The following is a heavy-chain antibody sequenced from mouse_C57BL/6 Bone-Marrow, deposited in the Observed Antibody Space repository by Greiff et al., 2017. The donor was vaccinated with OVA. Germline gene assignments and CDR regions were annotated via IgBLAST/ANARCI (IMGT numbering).Heavy chain of an antibody. V-gene: IGHV14-2*01. D-gene: IGHD1-1*01. Sequence: EVMLVESGAELVKPGASVKLSCTASCFHIKDSYMHWVKQRTEQGLEWLGRIDPEDGETKYAPQFQGKAPITADTSSNTAYLQLSSLTSEDTSVYYCAYITPVVATPYFDYWGQGTTLTVSS. CDR1: CFHIKDSY. J-gene: IGHJ2*01. CDR2: IDPEDGET. CDR3: AYITPVVATPYFDY.